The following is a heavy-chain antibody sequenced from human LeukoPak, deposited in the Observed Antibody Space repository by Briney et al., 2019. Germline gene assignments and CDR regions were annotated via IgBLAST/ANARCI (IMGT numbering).Heavy chain of an antibody. CDR1: GGTFSSYA. CDR3: ARDLLFGELLINWFDP. V-gene: IGHV1-69*04. D-gene: IGHD3-10*02. CDR2: IIPILGIA. Sequence: ASVKVSCKASGGTFSSYAISWVRQAPGQGLEWMGRIIPILGIANYAQKFQGRVTITADKSTSTAYMELSSLRSEDTAVYYCARDLLFGELLINWFDPWGQGTLVTVSS. J-gene: IGHJ5*02.